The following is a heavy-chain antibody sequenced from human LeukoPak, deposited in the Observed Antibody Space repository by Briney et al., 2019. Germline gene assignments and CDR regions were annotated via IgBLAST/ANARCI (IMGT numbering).Heavy chain of an antibody. Sequence: SETLSLTCAVSGGSISSGGYSWGWIRQPPGKGLEWIGYIYHSGSTYYNPSLKSRVTISVDRSKNQFSLKLSSVTAADTAVYYCASRDGYNHSFDYWGQGTLVTVSS. V-gene: IGHV4-30-2*01. CDR1: GGSISSGGYS. CDR3: ASRDGYNHSFDY. CDR2: IYHSGST. J-gene: IGHJ4*02. D-gene: IGHD5-24*01.